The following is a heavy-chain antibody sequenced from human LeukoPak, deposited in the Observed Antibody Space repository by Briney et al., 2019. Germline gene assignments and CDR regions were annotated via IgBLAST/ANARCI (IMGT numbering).Heavy chain of an antibody. Sequence: PSETLSLTCAVYGGSFSGYYWSWIRQPPGEGLEWIGEINHSGSTNYNPSLKSRVTISVDTSKNQFSLKLSSVTAADTAVYYCARGRSVVGYCSSTSCYAPGYYYYGMDVWGQGTTVTVSS. V-gene: IGHV4-34*01. J-gene: IGHJ6*02. CDR2: INHSGST. CDR3: ARGRSVVGYCSSTSCYAPGYYYYGMDV. D-gene: IGHD2-2*01. CDR1: GGSFSGYY.